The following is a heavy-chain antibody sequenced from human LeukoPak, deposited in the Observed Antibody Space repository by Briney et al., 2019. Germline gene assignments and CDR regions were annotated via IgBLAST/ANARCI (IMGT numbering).Heavy chain of an antibody. CDR1: CGSIDSNS. Sequence: SETLSLTCTVSCGSIDSNSWTWIRQPPGKGLEWIGYIYYSGTTNYNPSLKSRVTMSVDMSKNQFSLKLSSVTAADTAVYYCARRSSSWKNWFDPWGQGTLVTVSS. J-gene: IGHJ5*02. D-gene: IGHD6-13*01. V-gene: IGHV4-59*01. CDR3: ARRSSSWKNWFDP. CDR2: IYYSGTT.